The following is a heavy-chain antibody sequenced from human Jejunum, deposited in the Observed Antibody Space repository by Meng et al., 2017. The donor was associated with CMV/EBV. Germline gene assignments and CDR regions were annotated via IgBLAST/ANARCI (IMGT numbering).Heavy chain of an antibody. Sequence: QVQLQEWAAGLLKPSETLSLTCPLSGGSFSTYTWSWIRQAPGKGLEWIAEIDHLRRTNFNPSLKSLVSISRDTSRDQFSLRLNSVTAADTAVYYCATADEYAIKYWGQGTLVTVSS. CDR3: ATADEYAIKY. D-gene: IGHD5-12*01. V-gene: IGHV4-34*01. CDR1: GGSFSTYT. CDR2: IDHLRRT. J-gene: IGHJ4*02.